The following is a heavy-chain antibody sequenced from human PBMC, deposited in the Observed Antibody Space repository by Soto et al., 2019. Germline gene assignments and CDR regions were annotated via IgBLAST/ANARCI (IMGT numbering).Heavy chain of an antibody. D-gene: IGHD3-22*01. CDR1: GYTLTGYY. CDR3: ARETRVTYYYDSSGAAAFDI. Sequence: GASVKVSCRASGYTLTGYYMHWVRRAPGQGREWMGWITPNSGGTNYAQKFQSWVTMTRDTSISTAYMELSRLRSDDTAVYYCARETRVTYYYDSSGAAAFDIWGQGTMVTVSS. CDR2: ITPNSGGT. J-gene: IGHJ3*02. V-gene: IGHV1-2*04.